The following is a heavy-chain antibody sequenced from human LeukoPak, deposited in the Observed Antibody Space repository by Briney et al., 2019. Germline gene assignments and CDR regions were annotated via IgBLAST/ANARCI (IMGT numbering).Heavy chain of an antibody. CDR1: GFTFSSYS. D-gene: IGHD6-19*01. V-gene: IGHV3-21*01. Sequence: PGGSLRLSCAASGFTFSSYSMNWVRQAPGKGLEWVSSISSSSSYIYYADSVKGRLTISRDNAKNSLYLQMNSLRAEDTAVYYCARDLGIAVAGTDFADYWGQGTLVTVSS. CDR3: ARDLGIAVAGTDFADY. J-gene: IGHJ4*02. CDR2: ISSSSSYI.